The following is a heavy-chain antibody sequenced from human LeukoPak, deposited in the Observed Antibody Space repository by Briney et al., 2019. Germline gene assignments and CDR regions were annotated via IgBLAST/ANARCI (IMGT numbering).Heavy chain of an antibody. CDR3: ARVAKERVGGVYYFDY. CDR1: GFTSSDYD. D-gene: IGHD1-1*01. Sequence: GGSLRLSCAASGFTSSDYDMHWVRQATGKGLEWVSAIGTAGDTYYTGSVKGRFTISRENAKNSLYLQMNSLRAGDMAVYYCARVAKERVGGVYYFDYWAREPWSPSPQ. J-gene: IGHJ4*02. CDR2: IGTAGDT. V-gene: IGHV3-13*01.